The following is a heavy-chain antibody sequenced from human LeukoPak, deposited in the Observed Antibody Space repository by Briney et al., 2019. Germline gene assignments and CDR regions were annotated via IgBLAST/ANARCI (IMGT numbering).Heavy chain of an antibody. CDR2: ISGSGGST. D-gene: IGHD3-10*01. V-gene: IGHV3-23*01. Sequence: GGSLRLSCAASGFTFSNYAMSWVRQAPGKGLEWVSVISGSGGSTYYADSVKGRFTISRDNSKNTLYLQMNSLRAEDTAVYYCAKGSGSGSPYYLDYWGQGTLVTVSS. CDR1: GFTFSNYA. CDR3: AKGSGSGSPYYLDY. J-gene: IGHJ4*02.